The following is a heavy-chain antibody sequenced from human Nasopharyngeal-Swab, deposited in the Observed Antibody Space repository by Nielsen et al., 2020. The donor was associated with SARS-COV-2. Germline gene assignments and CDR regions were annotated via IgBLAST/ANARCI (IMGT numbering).Heavy chain of an antibody. CDR1: GFTFSSYS. V-gene: IGHV3-21*01. J-gene: IGHJ5*02. D-gene: IGHD6-19*01. Sequence: GESLKISCAASGFTFSSYSMNWVRQAPGKGLEWVSSISSSSSYIYYADSEKGRFTISRDNAKNSLYLQMNSLRAEDTAVYYCARDGYSSGWYGGWFDPWGQGTLVTVSS. CDR2: ISSSSSYI. CDR3: ARDGYSSGWYGGWFDP.